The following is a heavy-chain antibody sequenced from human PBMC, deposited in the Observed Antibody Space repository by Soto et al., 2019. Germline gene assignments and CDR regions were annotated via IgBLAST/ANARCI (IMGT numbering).Heavy chain of an antibody. J-gene: IGHJ4*02. D-gene: IGHD2-21*02. Sequence: VQLQESGPGLVKPSETLSLTCTVSGGSISGYYWSWIRQPPGKGLEWIDYIYYNGSTNYNPSLKSRVTISVDTSKNQFSLKLSSVTAADTAVYYCARLTDCGGDCPLFDYWGQGTLVTVSS. CDR2: IYYNGST. V-gene: IGHV4-59*01. CDR1: GGSISGYY. CDR3: ARLTDCGGDCPLFDY.